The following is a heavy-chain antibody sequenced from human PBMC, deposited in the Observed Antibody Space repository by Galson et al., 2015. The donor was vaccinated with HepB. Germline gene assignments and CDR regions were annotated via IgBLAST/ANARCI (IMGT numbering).Heavy chain of an antibody. CDR3: AREEYFYRSHDY. CDR2: ISYDGSNK. CDR1: GFNFSSYA. V-gene: IGHV3-30-3*01. Sequence: SLRLSCAASGFNFSSYAMHWVRQAPGKGLEWVAVISYDGSNKYYADSVKGRFTISRDNSKNTLYLQMNSLRTEDTAVYYCAREEYFYRSHDYWGQGTLVTVSS. J-gene: IGHJ4*02. D-gene: IGHD3-9*01.